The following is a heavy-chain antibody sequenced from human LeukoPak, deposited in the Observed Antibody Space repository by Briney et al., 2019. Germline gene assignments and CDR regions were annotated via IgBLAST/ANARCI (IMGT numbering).Heavy chain of an antibody. J-gene: IGHJ6*02. CDR2: ISSSSSYI. Sequence: GGSLRLSCAASGFTVSSNYMSWVRQAPGKGLEWVSSISSSSSYIYYADSVKGRFTISRDNAKNSLYLQMNSLRAEDTAVYYCARAREKYSSSWYGGSGPSNYYGMDVWGQGTTVTVSS. CDR3: ARAREKYSSSWYGGSGPSNYYGMDV. V-gene: IGHV3-21*01. CDR1: GFTVSSNY. D-gene: IGHD6-13*01.